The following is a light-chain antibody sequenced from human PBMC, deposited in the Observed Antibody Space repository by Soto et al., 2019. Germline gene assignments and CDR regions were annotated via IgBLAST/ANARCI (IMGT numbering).Light chain of an antibody. CDR3: GSWDSSLSAYV. CDR1: SSNIGGNS. CDR2: DDN. V-gene: IGLV1-51*01. J-gene: IGLJ1*01. Sequence: PXQKVTISSSGSSSNIGGNSVSWYQQLPGTAPKLLIYDDNKRPSGIPDRFSGSKSGTSATLGITGFQTGDEADYYCGSWDSSLSAYVFGTGTKVTVL.